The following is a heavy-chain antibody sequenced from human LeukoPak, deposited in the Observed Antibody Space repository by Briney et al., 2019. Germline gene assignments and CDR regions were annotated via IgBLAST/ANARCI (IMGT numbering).Heavy chain of an antibody. CDR1: GYSFNGYC. Sequence: GASVKVSCKASGYSFNGYCLHWLRQAPGQAFEWLGWINPDTGGTNYVHNFQGRVTMTRDTSVSAAYMELSSLRSGDTAIYYCARGPRYISGRYAESFSIDYWGQGTLVTVSS. CDR3: ARGPRYISGRYAESFSIDY. D-gene: IGHD6-19*01. CDR2: INPDTGGT. V-gene: IGHV1-2*02. J-gene: IGHJ4*02.